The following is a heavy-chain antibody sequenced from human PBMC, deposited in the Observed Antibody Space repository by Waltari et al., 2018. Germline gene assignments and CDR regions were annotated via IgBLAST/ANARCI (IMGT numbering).Heavy chain of an antibody. CDR1: GFAFSNYA. Sequence: EVQLLESGGGLVQPGGSLRLSCAGSGFAFSNYAMSWVRQAPGKGLEWVSLIHNDGTTTYYAESVKGRFTIFRDDSKNTLCLQVNSPVAEDTALYYCAKARGSTSSRYYFDYWGQGTLVTVSS. V-gene: IGHV3-23*03. J-gene: IGHJ4*02. D-gene: IGHD6-6*01. CDR3: AKARGSTSSRYYFDY. CDR2: IHNDGTTT.